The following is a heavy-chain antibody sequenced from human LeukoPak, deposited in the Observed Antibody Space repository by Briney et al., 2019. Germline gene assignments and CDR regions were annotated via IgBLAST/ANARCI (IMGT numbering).Heavy chain of an antibody. V-gene: IGHV4-61*02. CDR1: GGSISSGSYY. CDR3: ARGVVPAAIGAFDI. CDR2: IYTSGST. J-gene: IGHJ3*02. Sequence: SETLSLTCTVSGGSISSGSYYWSWIRQPAGKGLEWIGRIYTSGSTNYNPSLKSRVTISVDTSKNQFSLEMSSVTAADTAVYYCARGVVPAAIGAFDIWGQGTMVTVSS. D-gene: IGHD2-2*01.